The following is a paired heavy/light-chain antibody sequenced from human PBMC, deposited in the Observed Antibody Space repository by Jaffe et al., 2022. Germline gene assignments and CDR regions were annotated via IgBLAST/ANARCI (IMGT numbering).Light chain of an antibody. Sequence: QSALTQPASVSGSPGQSITISCTGTSSDVGGYNYVSWYQQHPGKAPKLMIYDVSNRPSGVSNRFSGSKSGNTASLTISGLQAEDEADYYCSSYTSSSTPYVVFGGGTKLTVL. CDR3: SSYTSSSTPYVV. V-gene: IGLV2-14*03. CDR1: SSDVGGYNY. J-gene: IGLJ2*01. CDR2: DVS.
Heavy chain of an antibody. CDR3: ARLYYDSSGYYEGEDAFDI. CDR1: GYTFTSYY. J-gene: IGHJ3*02. Sequence: QVQLVQSGAEVKKPGASVKVSCKASGYTFTSYYMHWVRQAPGQGLEWMGIINPSGGSTSYAQKFQGRVTMTRDTSTSTVYMELSSLRSEDTAVYYCARLYYDSSGYYEGEDAFDIWGQGTMVTVSS. CDR2: INPSGGST. D-gene: IGHD3-22*01. V-gene: IGHV1-46*01.